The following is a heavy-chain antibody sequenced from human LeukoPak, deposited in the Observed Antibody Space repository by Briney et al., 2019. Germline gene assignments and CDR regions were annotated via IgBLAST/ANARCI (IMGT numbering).Heavy chain of an antibody. D-gene: IGHD3-22*01. V-gene: IGHV4-39*07. Sequence: PSETLSLTCTVSGGSISSSSYYWGWIRQPPGKGLEWIGSIFYSGNTFYNPSLKSRVTISVDTSKNQFSLRLSSVTAADTAIYFCARISYDSNVYNFDYWGQGTLVTVSS. J-gene: IGHJ4*02. CDR2: IFYSGNT. CDR1: GGSISSSSYY. CDR3: ARISYDSNVYNFDY.